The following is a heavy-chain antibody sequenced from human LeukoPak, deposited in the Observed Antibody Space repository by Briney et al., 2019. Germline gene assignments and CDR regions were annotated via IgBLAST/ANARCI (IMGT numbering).Heavy chain of an antibody. V-gene: IGHV3-30*04. CDR1: GFTFSSYA. J-gene: IGHJ4*02. Sequence: GGSLRLSCAASGFTFSSYAMHWVRQAPGKGLEWVAVISYDGSNKYYADSVKGRFTISRDNSKNTLYLQMNSLRAEDTAVYYCAKGYDLRYFDWLLAYWGQGTLVTVSS. CDR3: AKGYDLRYFDWLLAY. CDR2: ISYDGSNK. D-gene: IGHD3-9*01.